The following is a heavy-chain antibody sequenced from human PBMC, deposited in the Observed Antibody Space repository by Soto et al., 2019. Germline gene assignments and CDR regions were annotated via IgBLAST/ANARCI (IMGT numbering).Heavy chain of an antibody. D-gene: IGHD6-13*01. J-gene: IGHJ4*02. Sequence: PSETLSLTCAVSGGSISSGGYSWSWIRQPPGKGLEWIGYIYHSGSTYYNPSLKSRVTISVDRSKNQFSLKLSSVTAADTAVYYCARYRREAVAGYTLDNWGQGILVTVSS. CDR2: IYHSGST. V-gene: IGHV4-30-2*01. CDR1: GGSISSGGYS. CDR3: ARYRREAVAGYTLDN.